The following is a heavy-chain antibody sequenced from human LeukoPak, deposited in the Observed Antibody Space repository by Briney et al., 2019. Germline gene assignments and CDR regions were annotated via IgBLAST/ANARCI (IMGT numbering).Heavy chain of an antibody. CDR2: IKEDGNEK. Sequence: PGGSLRLSCAASGFTFSDSWMNWVRQAPGKGLEWVANIKEDGNEKHYVDSVKGRFTISRDNAKNTLYLQMNSLKVEDTAVYYCASGFGTDSWGQGTLATVSS. CDR1: GFTFSDSW. J-gene: IGHJ4*02. CDR3: ASGFGTDS. D-gene: IGHD3-10*01. V-gene: IGHV3-7*05.